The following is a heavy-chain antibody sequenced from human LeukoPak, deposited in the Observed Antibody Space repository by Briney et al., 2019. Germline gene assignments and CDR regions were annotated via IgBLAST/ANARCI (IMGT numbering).Heavy chain of an antibody. V-gene: IGHV1-8*03. J-gene: IGHJ4*02. CDR2: MNPNSGNT. D-gene: IGHD6-13*01. Sequence: ASVKVSCKASGYTFTSYDINWVRQATGQGLEWMGWMNPNSGNTDYAQKFQGRVTITRNTSISTAYMELSSLRSEDTAVYYCARGSSSSWYDPIDYWGQGTLVTVSS. CDR1: GYTFTSYD. CDR3: ARGSSSSWYDPIDY.